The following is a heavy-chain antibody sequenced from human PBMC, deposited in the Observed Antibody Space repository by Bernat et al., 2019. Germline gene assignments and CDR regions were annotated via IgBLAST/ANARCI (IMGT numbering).Heavy chain of an antibody. CDR2: ISSSSSYT. J-gene: IGHJ6*03. V-gene: IGHV3-11*06. D-gene: IGHD2-2*01. CDR3: ARVPSSRDYYYMDV. Sequence: QVQLVESGGGLVKPGGSLRLSCAASGFTFSDYYMSWIRQAPGKGLEWVSYISSSSSYTNYADSVKGRFTISRDNAKNSLYLQMNSLRAEDTAVYYCARVPSSRDYYYMDVWGKGTTVTVSS. CDR1: GFTFSDYY.